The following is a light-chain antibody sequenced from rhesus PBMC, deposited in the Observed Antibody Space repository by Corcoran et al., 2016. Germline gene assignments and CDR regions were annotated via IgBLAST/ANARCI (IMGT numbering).Light chain of an antibody. CDR2: KAS. Sequence: DIQMTQSPSSLSASVGDRVTITCRASENVNNYLNWDQQKPGKAPKLLIDKASTLKSGVPSRFSGSGSGTDYTFTSSSLQPEDFAAYYCLQHNSYPLTVGGGTKVEIK. CDR1: ENVNNY. J-gene: IGKJ4*01. CDR3: LQHNSYPLT. V-gene: IGKV1-74*01.